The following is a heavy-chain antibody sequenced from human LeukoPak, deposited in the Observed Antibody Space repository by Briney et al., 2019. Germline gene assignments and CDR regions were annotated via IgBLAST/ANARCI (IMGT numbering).Heavy chain of an antibody. CDR3: ARDVSYDSSGYYYGYYFDY. J-gene: IGHJ4*02. D-gene: IGHD3-22*01. CDR2: ISSSGSSI. V-gene: IGHV3-11*01. CDR1: GFTFSDYY. Sequence: PGGSLRLSCAASGFTFSDYYMSWIRQAPGKGLEWVSCISSSGSSIYYADSVKGRFTISRGNAKNSLYLQMNSLRAEDTAVYYCARDVSYDSSGYYYGYYFDYWGQGTLVTVSS.